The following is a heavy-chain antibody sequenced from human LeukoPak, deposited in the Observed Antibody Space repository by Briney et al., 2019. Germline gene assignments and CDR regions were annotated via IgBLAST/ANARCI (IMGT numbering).Heavy chain of an antibody. D-gene: IGHD6-19*01. J-gene: IGHJ4*02. V-gene: IGHV3-33*01. Sequence: GGSLRLSCEASGFIFSTYGMHWVRQAPGKGLEWVAVIWYDGSNKYYADSVKGRFTISRDNSKNTLYLQMNSLRAEDTAVYYCARDSSGKYDYWGQGTLVTVSS. CDR1: GFIFSTYG. CDR2: IWYDGSNK. CDR3: ARDSSGKYDY.